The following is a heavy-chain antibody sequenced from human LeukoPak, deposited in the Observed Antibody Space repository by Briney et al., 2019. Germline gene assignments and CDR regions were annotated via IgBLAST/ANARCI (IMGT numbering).Heavy chain of an antibody. CDR2: ISSSSSYI. Sequence: GGSLRLSCAASGFTFSSYSMNWVRQAPGKGLEWVSSISSSSSYIYYADSVKGRFTISRDNSKNTLYLQMNSLRAEDTAVYYCARPVNKYSSSSDYWGQGTLVTVSS. CDR3: ARPVNKYSSSSDY. V-gene: IGHV3-21*01. D-gene: IGHD6-6*01. J-gene: IGHJ4*02. CDR1: GFTFSSYS.